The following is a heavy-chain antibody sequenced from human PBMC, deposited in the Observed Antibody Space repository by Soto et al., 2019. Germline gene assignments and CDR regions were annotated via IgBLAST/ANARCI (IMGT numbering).Heavy chain of an antibody. J-gene: IGHJ4*02. CDR3: ARQRTSVVTQAYFDV. CDR2: FYYSQST. D-gene: IGHD2-21*02. CDR1: GGSLTSNSYY. Sequence: SETLSLTCTVSGGSLTSNSYYWGWIRQPPGKGLEWIGSFYYSQSTYFNPSLKSRVTISVETSKDQFSLKLKSVTAADTALYFCARQRTSVVTQAYFDVWGPGSLVTVSS. V-gene: IGHV4-39*01.